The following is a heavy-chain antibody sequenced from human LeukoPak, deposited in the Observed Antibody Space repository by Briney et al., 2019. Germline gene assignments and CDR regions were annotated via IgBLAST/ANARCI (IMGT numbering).Heavy chain of an antibody. CDR1: GFTFSDYY. V-gene: IGHV3-11*04. Sequence: GGSLRLSCAASGFTFSDYYMSWIRQAPGKGLEWVSYISSRGSTIYYADSVKGRFTISRDNAKNSLYLQMNSLRAEDTAVYYCAGKPRYFDSWAFDIWGQGTMVTVSS. J-gene: IGHJ3*02. CDR2: ISSRGSTI. D-gene: IGHD3-9*01. CDR3: AGKPRYFDSWAFDI.